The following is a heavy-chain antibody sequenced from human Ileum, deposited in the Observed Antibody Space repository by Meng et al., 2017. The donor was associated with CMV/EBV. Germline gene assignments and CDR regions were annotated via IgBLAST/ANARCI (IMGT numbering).Heavy chain of an antibody. J-gene: IGHJ4*02. CDR3: ARRAVLGPLPYLDQ. V-gene: IGHV1-2*02. CDR2: INPNSGDT. Sequence: QGKRVQSGAEVKRPGASVKVSCKASGYTFTGHYMHWVRQAPGQGLEWMGWINPNSGDTNYAQNFQGRVTMTRDTSISTAYMELTSLRSDDTAVYYCARRAVLGPLPYLDQWGQGTLVTVSS. D-gene: IGHD6-19*01. CDR1: GYTFTGHY.